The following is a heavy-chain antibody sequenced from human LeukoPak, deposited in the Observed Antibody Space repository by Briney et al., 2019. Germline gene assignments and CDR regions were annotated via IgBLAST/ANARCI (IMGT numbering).Heavy chain of an antibody. CDR1: GYTFTGYY. J-gene: IGHJ6*03. V-gene: IGHV1-2*02. CDR3: ARDLTVPHYYYYVDV. Sequence: GASVKVSCKASGYTFTGYYMHWVRQAPGQGLEWMGWINPNSGGTNYAQKFQGRVTMTRDTSISTAYMELSRLRSDDTAVYYCARDLTVPHYYYYVDVWGKGTTVTVSS. D-gene: IGHD4-17*01. CDR2: INPNSGGT.